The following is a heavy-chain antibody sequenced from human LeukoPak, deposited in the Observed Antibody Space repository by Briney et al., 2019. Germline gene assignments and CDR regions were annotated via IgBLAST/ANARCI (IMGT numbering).Heavy chain of an antibody. CDR1: GFTFRNYG. CDR2: IVIGGDT. J-gene: IGHJ4*02. V-gene: IGHV3-13*01. D-gene: IGHD3-10*01. CDR3: ARGEFYGSGSYLFDY. Sequence: GGSLRLSCGASGFTFRNYGMYWVRQAAGKGLEWVSTIVIGGDTYYPGSVKGRFTISRENAKNSLYLQMNSLRAGDTAVYYCARGEFYGSGSYLFDYWGQGTLVTVSS.